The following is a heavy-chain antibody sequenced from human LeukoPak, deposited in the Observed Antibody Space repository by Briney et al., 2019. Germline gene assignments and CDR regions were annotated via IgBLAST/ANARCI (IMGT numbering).Heavy chain of an antibody. CDR1: GFTVSSNY. J-gene: IGHJ3*02. V-gene: IGHV3-66*04. CDR3: ARRYSYDSSGYYPPDAFDI. CDR2: IYSGGST. D-gene: IGHD3-22*01. Sequence: GGSLRLSCAASGFTVSSNYMSWVRRAPGKGLEWVSVIYSGGSTYYADSVKGRFTISRDNSKNPLYLQMTSLRAEDTAVYYCARRYSYDSSGYYPPDAFDIWGQGTMVTVSS.